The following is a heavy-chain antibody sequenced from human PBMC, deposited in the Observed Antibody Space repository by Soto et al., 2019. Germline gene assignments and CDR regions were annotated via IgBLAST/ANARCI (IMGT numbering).Heavy chain of an antibody. D-gene: IGHD3-9*01. CDR1: ADSVSSNTAA. Sequence: SPTLSLTCALSADSVSSNTAAWNWIRQSPSRGLEWLGRTYYRSKWYNDYAVSVKSRITINPDTSKNQFSLQLNSVTPEDTAVYYCAREGYDILTGHKYYYYGMDVWGQGTTVTVSS. CDR2: TYYRSKWYN. CDR3: AREGYDILTGHKYYYYGMDV. J-gene: IGHJ6*02. V-gene: IGHV6-1*01.